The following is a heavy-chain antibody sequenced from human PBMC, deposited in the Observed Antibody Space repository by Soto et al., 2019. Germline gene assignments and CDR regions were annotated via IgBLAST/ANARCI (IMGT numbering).Heavy chain of an antibody. CDR3: ARAGSGSGRYGMDV. D-gene: IGHD3-10*01. J-gene: IGHJ6*02. CDR2: ISSTTTTI. CDR1: GFTFSTYS. V-gene: IGHV3-48*04. Sequence: PGGSLRLSCVASGFTFSTYSMNWVRQAPGKGLEWVSYISSTTTTIYYADSVKGRFTISRDNAKNSLYLQMNSLRAEDTAVYYCARAGSGSGRYGMDVWGQGTTVTVSS.